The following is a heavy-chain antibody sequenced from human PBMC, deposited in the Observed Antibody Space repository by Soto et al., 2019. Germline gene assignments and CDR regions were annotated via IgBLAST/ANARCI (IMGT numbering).Heavy chain of an antibody. CDR2: IIPILGIA. Sequence: EASVKVSCKASGGTFSSYTISWVRQAPGQGLEWMGRIIPILGIANYAQKFQGRVTITADKSTSTAYMELSSLRSEDTAVYYCARGRHVTMIVPRDAFDIWGQGTMVTVSS. V-gene: IGHV1-69*02. D-gene: IGHD3-22*01. J-gene: IGHJ3*02. CDR1: GGTFSSYT. CDR3: ARGRHVTMIVPRDAFDI.